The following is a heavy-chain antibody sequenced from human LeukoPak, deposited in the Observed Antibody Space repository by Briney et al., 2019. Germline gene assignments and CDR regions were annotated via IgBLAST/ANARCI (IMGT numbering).Heavy chain of an antibody. J-gene: IGHJ6*03. CDR3: AREAGHGYYYYYMDV. CDR2: IYSSGST. Sequence: PSETLSLTCTVSSGSINSYYWNWIRQPPGKGLEWIGRIYSSGSTNYSPSLKSRVTMSVDTSKNQFSLKLSSVTAADTAVYYCAREAGHGYYYYYMDVWGKGTTVTISS. CDR1: SGSINSYY. V-gene: IGHV4-4*07.